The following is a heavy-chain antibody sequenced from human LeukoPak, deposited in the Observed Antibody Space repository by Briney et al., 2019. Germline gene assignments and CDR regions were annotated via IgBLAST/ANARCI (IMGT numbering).Heavy chain of an antibody. V-gene: IGHV4-34*01. CDR2: INHSGST. D-gene: IGHD6-13*01. J-gene: IGHJ5*02. CDR3: ARGIIAAAGPFDP. CDR1: GGSFSGYY. Sequence: SETLSLTSAVYGGSFSGYYWSWIRQPPGKGLEWIGEINHSGSTNYNPSLKSRVTISVDTSKNQFSLKLSSVTAADTAVYYCARGIIAAAGPFDPWGQGTLVTVSS.